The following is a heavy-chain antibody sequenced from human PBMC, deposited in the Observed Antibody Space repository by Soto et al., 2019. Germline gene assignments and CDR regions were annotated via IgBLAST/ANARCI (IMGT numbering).Heavy chain of an antibody. J-gene: IGHJ4*02. V-gene: IGHV3-7*01. CDR2: INQDGSEK. D-gene: IGHD6-13*01. Sequence: EVQLVESGGGLVQPGGSLRLSCAASGFTFSVYWMTWVRQAPGKGLEWVANINQDGSEKYYVDSVKGRFTISRDNAKNSLYLQRNSLRAEDTAVYYCARDGVAAAGRPLGSWGQGTLVTVSS. CDR1: GFTFSVYW. CDR3: ARDGVAAAGRPLGS.